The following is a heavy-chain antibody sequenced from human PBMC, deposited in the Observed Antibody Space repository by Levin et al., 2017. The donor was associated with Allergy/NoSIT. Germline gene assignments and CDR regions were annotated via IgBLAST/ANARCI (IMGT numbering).Heavy chain of an antibody. CDR3: ARDLGSGSYLVY. CDR1: GFTFSSYG. Sequence: QLGESLKISCAASGFTFSSYGMHWVRQAPGKGLEWVAVIWYDGSNKYYADSVKGRFTISRDNSKNTLYLQMNSLRAEDTAVYYCARDLGSGSYLVYWGQGTLVTVSS. D-gene: IGHD1-26*01. J-gene: IGHJ4*02. CDR2: IWYDGSNK. V-gene: IGHV3-33*01.